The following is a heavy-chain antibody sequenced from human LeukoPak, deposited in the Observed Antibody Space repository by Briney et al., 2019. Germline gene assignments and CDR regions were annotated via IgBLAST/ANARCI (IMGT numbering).Heavy chain of an antibody. V-gene: IGHV3-23*01. Sequence: GGSLRLSCAASGFTFSDYYMSWIRQAPGKGLEWVSTISDDGRTTYYADSVKGRFTISRDNSKNIVYLQMNSLRAEDTAFYYCAKGLGFMPQFDYWGQGTLVAVSS. J-gene: IGHJ4*02. CDR3: AKGLGFMPQFDY. CDR1: GFTFSDYY. CDR2: ISDDGRTT. D-gene: IGHD6-19*01.